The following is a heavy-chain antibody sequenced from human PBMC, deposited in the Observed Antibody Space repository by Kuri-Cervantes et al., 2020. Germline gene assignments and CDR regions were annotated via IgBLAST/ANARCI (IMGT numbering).Heavy chain of an antibody. J-gene: IGHJ4*02. Sequence: LSLTCAASGFTFSSYGMHWVRQAPGKGLEWVAVISYDGSNKYYADSVKGRFTISRDDSKNTLYLQMNSLRAEDTAVYYCAKDYKPYWGQGTLVTVSS. D-gene: IGHD5-24*01. CDR2: ISYDGSNK. CDR3: AKDYKPY. CDR1: GFTFSSYG. V-gene: IGHV3-30*18.